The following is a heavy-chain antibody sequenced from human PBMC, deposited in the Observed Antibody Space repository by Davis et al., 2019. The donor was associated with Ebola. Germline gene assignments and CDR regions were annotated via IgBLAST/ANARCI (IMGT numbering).Heavy chain of an antibody. CDR1: GYRFTSYW. CDR3: ARRGWGKYYYMDV. Sequence: GGSLRLSCMGSGYRFTSYWIGWVRQMPGKGLEWMGIIYPGDSDTRYSPSFQGQVTISADKSISTAYLQWSSLKASDTAMYYCARRGWGKYYYMDVWGKGTTVTVSS. D-gene: IGHD7-27*01. CDR2: IYPGDSDT. V-gene: IGHV5-51*01. J-gene: IGHJ6*03.